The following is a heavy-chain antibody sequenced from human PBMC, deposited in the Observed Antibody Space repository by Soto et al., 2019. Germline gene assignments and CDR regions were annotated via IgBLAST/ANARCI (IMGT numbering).Heavy chain of an antibody. D-gene: IGHD5-12*01. V-gene: IGHV1-69*12. CDR2: IVPIVDTS. CDR1: GGTFSSYA. Sequence: QVQLVQSGAEVRQPASSVKVSCKTSGGTFSSYAISWVRQAPGQGLEWMGGIVPIVDTSTYAQKFQVRVTITADESTSTVYMELSSLRSDDTAVYYWVRVVAIPGYPDNWGQGTLVTVSS. J-gene: IGHJ4*02. CDR3: VRVVAIPGYPDN.